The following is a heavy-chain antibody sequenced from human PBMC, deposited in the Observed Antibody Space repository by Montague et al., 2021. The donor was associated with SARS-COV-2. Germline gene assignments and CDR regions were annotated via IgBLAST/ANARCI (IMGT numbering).Heavy chain of an antibody. CDR2: IKQSGST. D-gene: IGHD3-22*01. J-gene: IGHJ4*02. Sequence: SETLSLICGVYGGSFGDDHWSWIRQPPGKGLEWIGDIKQSGSTNYNPSLKSRVTISVDTSKNQFSLKLTSVTAADTAVYFCARGHLSVSMIVVVFTSASCYFDYWGQGAQVTVSS. CDR3: ARGHLSVSMIVVVFTSASCYFDY. CDR1: GGSFGDDH. V-gene: IGHV4-34*01.